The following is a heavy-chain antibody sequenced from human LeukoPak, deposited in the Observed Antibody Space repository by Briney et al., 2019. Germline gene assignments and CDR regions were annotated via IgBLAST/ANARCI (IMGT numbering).Heavy chain of an antibody. J-gene: IGHJ4*02. CDR1: GGSISSSSYY. V-gene: IGHV4-39*01. Sequence: SETLSLTCTVSGGSISSSSYYWGWIRQPPGKGLEWIGSIYYSGSTYYNPSLKSRVTISVDTSKNQFSLKLSSVTAADTAVYYCARHLFRYYYGSGSYFHFDYWGQGTLVTVSS. D-gene: IGHD3-10*01. CDR3: ARHLFRYYYGSGSYFHFDY. CDR2: IYYSGST.